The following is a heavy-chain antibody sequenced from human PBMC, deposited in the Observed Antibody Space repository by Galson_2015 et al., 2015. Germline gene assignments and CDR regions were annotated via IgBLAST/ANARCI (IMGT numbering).Heavy chain of an antibody. CDR2: ISYNGGST. Sequence: SLRLSCAASGFTLSASSMHWIRQTPGKGLEYVSAISYNGGSTHYADSVRGRFTISRDNSKNTLDLQMGSLTADDMAIYYCARVGGIGAFDLWGQGTMVIFSS. J-gene: IGHJ3*01. D-gene: IGHD1-26*01. V-gene: IGHV3-64*02. CDR1: GFTLSASS. CDR3: ARVGGIGAFDL.